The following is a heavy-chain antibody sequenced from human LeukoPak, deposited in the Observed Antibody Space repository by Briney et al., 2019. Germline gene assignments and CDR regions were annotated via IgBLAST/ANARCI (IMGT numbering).Heavy chain of an antibody. J-gene: IGHJ3*02. Sequence: SETLSLTCAVYGGSFSGYYWSWIRQPPGKGLEWIGEINHSGSTNYNPSLKSRVTISVDTSKNQFSLKLSSVTAADTAVYYCARANYDYYIDIWGQGTMVTVSS. V-gene: IGHV4-34*01. CDR2: INHSGST. CDR3: ARANYDYYIDI. D-gene: IGHD3-3*01. CDR1: GGSFSGYY.